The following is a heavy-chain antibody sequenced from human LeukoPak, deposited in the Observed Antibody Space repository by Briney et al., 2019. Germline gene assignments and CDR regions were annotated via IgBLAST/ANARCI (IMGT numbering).Heavy chain of an antibody. V-gene: IGHV1-2*02. D-gene: IGHD3-10*01. CDR2: INPNRGGT. CDR1: GYTFTVYY. J-gene: IGHJ6*03. CDR3: AQSGYYYYIEV. Sequence: ASVKVSCKASGYTFTVYYMHGVLQAPGQGLECMGWINPNRGGTNYTQNLRGRVTMTRERSMSTAYLELSRLRTDDTAVYYCAQSGYYYYIEVWGKGNTVTVSS.